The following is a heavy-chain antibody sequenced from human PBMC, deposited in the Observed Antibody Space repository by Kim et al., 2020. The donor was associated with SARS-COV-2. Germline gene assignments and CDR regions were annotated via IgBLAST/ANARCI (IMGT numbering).Heavy chain of an antibody. D-gene: IGHD6-6*01. CDR2: GNT. Sequence: GNTNYAQKFRGRVTLTTDTSTTTAYLELTNLRSDDTAVYYCTRTSSDVLDMWGQGTMVTVSS. V-gene: IGHV1-18*01. J-gene: IGHJ3*02. CDR3: TRTSSDVLDM.